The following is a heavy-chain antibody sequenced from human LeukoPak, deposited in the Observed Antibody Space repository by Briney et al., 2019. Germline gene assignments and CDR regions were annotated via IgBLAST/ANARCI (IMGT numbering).Heavy chain of an antibody. D-gene: IGHD3-22*01. CDR3: AKDKDSSGSHYGAFDI. Sequence: GGSLRLSCAASGFTFSSYAMSWVRQAPGKGLEWVSAISGSGGSTYYADSVKGRFTISRDNAKNSLYLQMNSLRAEDTALYYCAKDKDSSGSHYGAFDIWGQGAMVTVSS. V-gene: IGHV3-23*01. CDR1: GFTFSSYA. J-gene: IGHJ3*02. CDR2: ISGSGGST.